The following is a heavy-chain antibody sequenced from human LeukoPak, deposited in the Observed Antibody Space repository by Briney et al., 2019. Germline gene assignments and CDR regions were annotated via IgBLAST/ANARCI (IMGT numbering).Heavy chain of an antibody. CDR3: ARVGYFVYSGSYRWNFDY. CDR2: IKQDGSEK. V-gene: IGHV3-7*01. Sequence: PGGSLRLSCAASGFTFSRYWMNWVRQAPGKGLEWVANIKQDGSEKYYVDSVKGRFTISRDNAQNSLYLQMNSLRAEDTAVYYCARVGYFVYSGSYRWNFDYWGQGTLVTVSS. D-gene: IGHD1-26*01. J-gene: IGHJ4*02. CDR1: GFTFSRYW.